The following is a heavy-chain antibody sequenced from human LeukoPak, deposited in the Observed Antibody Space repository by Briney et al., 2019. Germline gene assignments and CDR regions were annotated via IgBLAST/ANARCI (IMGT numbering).Heavy chain of an antibody. Sequence: GGSLRLSCAASEFAFGSYAMTWVRQAPGKGLEWVSAISGSGGSTYYADSVKGRFTISRDNSKNTLYLQMNSLRAEDTAVYYCAKGEGSGWYYHIDYWGQGTLVTVSS. J-gene: IGHJ4*02. CDR2: ISGSGGST. CDR1: EFAFGSYA. V-gene: IGHV3-23*01. CDR3: AKGEGSGWYYHIDY. D-gene: IGHD6-19*01.